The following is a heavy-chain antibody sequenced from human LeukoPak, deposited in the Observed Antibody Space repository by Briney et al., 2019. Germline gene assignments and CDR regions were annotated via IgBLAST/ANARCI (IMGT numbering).Heavy chain of an antibody. Sequence: ASVKVSCKVSGYTLTELSMHWVRQAPGKGLEWMGGFDPEDGETIYAQKFQGRVTMTEDTSTDTAYMELSSLRSDDTAVYYCARVMDTAMDDAFDIWGQGTMVTVSS. D-gene: IGHD5-18*01. V-gene: IGHV1-24*01. CDR2: FDPEDGET. J-gene: IGHJ3*02. CDR1: GYTLTELS. CDR3: ARVMDTAMDDAFDI.